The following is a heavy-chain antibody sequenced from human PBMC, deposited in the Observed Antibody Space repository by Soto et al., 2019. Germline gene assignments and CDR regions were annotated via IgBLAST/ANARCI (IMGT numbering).Heavy chain of an antibody. CDR2: IYSGGST. J-gene: IGHJ1*01. Sequence: GGSLRLSCAASGLTFSSYGMHWVRQAPGKGLEWVSVIYSGGSTYYADSVKGRFTISRDNSKNTLYLQMNSLRAEDTAVYYCARDRVESGYPEYFQHWGQGTLVTVSS. CDR3: ARDRVESGYPEYFQH. D-gene: IGHD3-22*01. CDR1: GLTFSSYG. V-gene: IGHV3-53*01.